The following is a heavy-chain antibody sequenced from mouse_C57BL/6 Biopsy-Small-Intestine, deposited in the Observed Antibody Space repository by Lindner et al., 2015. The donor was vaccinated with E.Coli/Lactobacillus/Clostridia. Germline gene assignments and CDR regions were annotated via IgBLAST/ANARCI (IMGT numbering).Heavy chain of an antibody. J-gene: IGHJ4*01. CDR2: IRGNSDNP. CDR3: TRGPLGGPADY. CDR1: GYTFSIYT. V-gene: IGHV1-84*02. D-gene: IGHD3-3*01. Sequence: SVKVSCKTSGYTFSIYTISWMRQAPGQGLEWMGWIRGNSDNPRYSEKFQGRVTITTDTSTSTVYMELRNLTSDDTALYYCTRGPLGGPADYWGQGTLITVSS.